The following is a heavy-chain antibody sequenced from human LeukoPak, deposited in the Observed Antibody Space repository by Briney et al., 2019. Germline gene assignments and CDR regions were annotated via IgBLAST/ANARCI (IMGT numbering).Heavy chain of an antibody. J-gene: IGHJ4*02. CDR2: ISSSSRFI. D-gene: IGHD2-2*01. Sequence: KPGGSLRLSCAASGSTFSPYSMNWVRQAPGKGLEWVAYISSSSRFIYYADSVKGRFIISRDNANNSLHLQMNSLRVEDTAVYFCARDPGVPAAPLDYWGQGTLVAVSS. CDR1: GSTFSPYS. V-gene: IGHV3-21*01. CDR3: ARDPGVPAAPLDY.